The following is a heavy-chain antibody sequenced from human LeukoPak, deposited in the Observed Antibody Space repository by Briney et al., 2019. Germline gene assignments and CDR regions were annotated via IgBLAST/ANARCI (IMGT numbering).Heavy chain of an antibody. V-gene: IGHV3-30*02. CDR2: IRYDGSNK. D-gene: IGHD3-22*01. CDR3: AKISYYYDSSGYYLDYFDS. J-gene: IGHJ4*02. CDR1: GFTFSSYG. Sequence: GGSLRLSCAASGFTFSSYGMHWVRQAPGKGLEWVAFIRYDGSNKYYADSVKGRFTISRDNSKNTLYLRMNSLRAEDTAVYYCAKISYYYDSSGYYLDYFDSWGQGTLVTVSS.